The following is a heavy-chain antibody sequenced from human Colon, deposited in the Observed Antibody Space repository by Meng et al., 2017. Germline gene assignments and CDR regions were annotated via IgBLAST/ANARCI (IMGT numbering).Heavy chain of an antibody. V-gene: IGHV3-13*01. CDR3: ARMNDWVFES. Sequence: ELQLVESGGGLVQPGGTLRLSCAASGFTFSNDDMHWVRQVTGKGLEWVSGVGVSGETYYSDSAKGRFTISRENAKNSLYLQMDNLRAGDTAMYYCARMNDWVFESWGQGTLVTVSS. CDR1: GFTFSNDD. CDR2: VGVSGET. D-gene: IGHD1-1*01. J-gene: IGHJ4*02.